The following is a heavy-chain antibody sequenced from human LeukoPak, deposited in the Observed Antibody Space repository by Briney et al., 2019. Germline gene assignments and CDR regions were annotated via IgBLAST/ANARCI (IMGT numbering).Heavy chain of an antibody. CDR1: GGSISSYY. Sequence: SETLSLTCTVSGGSISSYYWSWIRQPPGKGLEWIGYIYYSGSTNYKPSLKSRVTISVDTFKNQFSLKLSSVTAADTAVYYCARGGYYGSGNDFRFDPWGQGTLVTVSS. V-gene: IGHV4-59*01. J-gene: IGHJ5*02. CDR2: IYYSGST. CDR3: ARGGYYGSGNDFRFDP. D-gene: IGHD3-10*01.